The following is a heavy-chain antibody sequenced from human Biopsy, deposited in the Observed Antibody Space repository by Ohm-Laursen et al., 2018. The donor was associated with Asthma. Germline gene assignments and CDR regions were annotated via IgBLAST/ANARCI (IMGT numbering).Heavy chain of an antibody. D-gene: IGHD1-26*01. Sequence: SLRLSCSASGFTFSNYGMHWVRHAPGKGLDWVAVISFDGSNKNYTDSVKGRFTISRDNSRNTLHLQMNSLRAEDTAVYYCAKDVFPGWELRRGPDYWGQGTLVTVSS. J-gene: IGHJ4*02. CDR3: AKDVFPGWELRRGPDY. CDR2: ISFDGSNK. V-gene: IGHV3-30*18. CDR1: GFTFSNYG.